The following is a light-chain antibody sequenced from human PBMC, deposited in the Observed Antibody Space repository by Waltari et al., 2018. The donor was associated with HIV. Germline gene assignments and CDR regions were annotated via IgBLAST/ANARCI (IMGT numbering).Light chain of an antibody. CDR1: ESVSSS. J-gene: IGKJ4*01. V-gene: IGKV1-5*03. CDR3: KQYISYPFT. Sequence: DIQMTQSPSSLSASVGDRVTITCRASESVSSSLAWYQQKPGKAPNLLIYRASTFESGVPSKFCGSGAGTEFTTSSSCLQPDNFATYYCKQYISYPFTFGGGTKVEI. CDR2: RAS.